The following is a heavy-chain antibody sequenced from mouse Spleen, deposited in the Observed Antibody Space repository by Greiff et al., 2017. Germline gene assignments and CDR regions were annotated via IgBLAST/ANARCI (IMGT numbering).Heavy chain of an antibody. CDR2: ISSGGSYT. V-gene: IGHV5-9-1*01. J-gene: IGHJ2*01. Sequence: EVMLVESGGGLVKPGGSLKLSCAASGFTFSSYAMSWVRQTPEKRLEWVATISSGGSYTYYPDSVKGRFTLSRDNAKNTLYLQMSSLRSEDTAMYYCARSPYSNYHYFDYWGQGTTLTVSS. CDR1: GFTFSSYA. D-gene: IGHD2-5*01. CDR3: ARSPYSNYHYFDY.